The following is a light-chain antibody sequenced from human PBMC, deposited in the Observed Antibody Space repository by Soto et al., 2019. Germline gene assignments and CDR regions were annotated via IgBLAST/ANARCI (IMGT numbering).Light chain of an antibody. CDR2: RYN. J-gene: IGLJ2*01. CDR3: AAWGDSQIVV. CDR1: TSNIGSNY. Sequence: QSVLTQPPSASGTPGQRVTISCSGSTSNIGSNYVYWYQQLPGTAPKLLIYRYNQRPSGVPDRFSGSKSGTSASLAISGLRSEDEADYYCAAWGDSQIVVFGGGTKLTVL. V-gene: IGLV1-47*01.